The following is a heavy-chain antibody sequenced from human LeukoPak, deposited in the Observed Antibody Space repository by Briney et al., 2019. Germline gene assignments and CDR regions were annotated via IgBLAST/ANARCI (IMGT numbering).Heavy chain of an antibody. CDR3: AKDLYLQYCRGSACYLNYYNMDV. CDR1: GFTFSSYG. D-gene: IGHD2-15*01. J-gene: IGHJ6*02. V-gene: IGHV3-30*18. Sequence: GGALRLSCAASGFTFSSYGIHWVRQAPGKGLEWGAVISYDGSNKYYADSVKGRFTISRDNSNNTLYMQINGMRAEETAVYYCAKDLYLQYCRGSACYLNYYNMDVWGQGTTVAVSS. CDR2: ISYDGSNK.